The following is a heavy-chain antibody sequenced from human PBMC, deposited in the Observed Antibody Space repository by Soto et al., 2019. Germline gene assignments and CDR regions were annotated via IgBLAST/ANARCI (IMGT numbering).Heavy chain of an antibody. V-gene: IGHV4-59*01. D-gene: IGHD5-18*01. CDR3: ARANKTAPNRNAFDM. J-gene: IGHJ3*02. CDR2: LHYSGST. Sequence: PSSTXSLTGTFAVYSIIIYFFSWIRHPPGKGLECIGYLHYSGSTNYNPSLKSRVTTSVDTSQNQFSLSLSYVTAEDTAVYYCARANKTAPNRNAFDMWGQGTLVTVSS. CDR1: VYSIIIYF.